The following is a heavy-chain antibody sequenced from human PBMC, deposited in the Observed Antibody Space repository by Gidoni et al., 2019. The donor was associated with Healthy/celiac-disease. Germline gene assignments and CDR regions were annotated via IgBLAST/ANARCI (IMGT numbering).Heavy chain of an antibody. J-gene: IGHJ4*02. Sequence: VQVLESGGGLVQPGGSLTRACAASGFIFSSYARRWVRQAPGKGLEWVSAISGSGGITYYAYSVKGRFTISRDNAKNTLYLQMNSLRAEDTAVYYCAKDLEMATSEGLDYWGQGTLVTVSS. CDR3: AKDLEMATSEGLDY. CDR1: GFIFSSYA. V-gene: IGHV3-23*01. CDR2: ISGSGGIT. D-gene: IGHD5-12*01.